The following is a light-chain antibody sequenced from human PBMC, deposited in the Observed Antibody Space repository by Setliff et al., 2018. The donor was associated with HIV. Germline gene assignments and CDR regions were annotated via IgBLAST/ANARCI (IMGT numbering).Light chain of an antibody. CDR2: DNS. V-gene: IGLV3-21*03. Sequence: SYALAQPPSVSVAPGKTARITCGVNNIGSKSVHWYQQKPGQAPVLVVYDNSDRPSGIPERFSGSNSGNTATLTISRVEAGDEADYYCQVWDSSSDHHVFGTGTKVTVL. J-gene: IGLJ1*01. CDR1: NIGSKS. CDR3: QVWDSSSDHHV.